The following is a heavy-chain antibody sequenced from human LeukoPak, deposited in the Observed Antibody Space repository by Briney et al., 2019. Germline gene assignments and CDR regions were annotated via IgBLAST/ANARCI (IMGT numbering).Heavy chain of an antibody. V-gene: IGHV1-24*01. CDR1: GYTLTELS. CDR2: FDPEDGET. Sequence: ASVKVSCKVSGYTLTELSMHWVRQAPGKGLEWMGGFDPEDGETIYAQKFQGRVTTTEDTSTDTAYMELSSLRSEDTAVYYCATDASYSSSSPYYYGMDVWGQGTTVTVSS. CDR3: ATDASYSSSSPYYYGMDV. J-gene: IGHJ6*02. D-gene: IGHD6-6*01.